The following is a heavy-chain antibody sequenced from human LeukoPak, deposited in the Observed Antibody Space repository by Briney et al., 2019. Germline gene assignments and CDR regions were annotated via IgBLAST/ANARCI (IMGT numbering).Heavy chain of an antibody. V-gene: IGHV4-34*01. CDR3: ARLQTPGIAAAGPDY. D-gene: IGHD6-13*01. Sequence: PSETLSLTCAVYGGSFSGYYWSWIRQPPGKGLEWIGEINHSGSTNYNPSLKSRVTISVDTSKNQFSLKLSSVTSADTAVYYCARLQTPGIAAAGPDYWGQGTLVTVSS. CDR2: INHSGST. J-gene: IGHJ4*02. CDR1: GGSFSGYY.